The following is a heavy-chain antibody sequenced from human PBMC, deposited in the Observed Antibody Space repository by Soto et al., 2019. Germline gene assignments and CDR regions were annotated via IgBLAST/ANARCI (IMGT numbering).Heavy chain of an antibody. V-gene: IGHV1-69*13. CDR1: GDTFSSYA. Sequence: ASVKVSCKASGDTFSSYAISWVRQAPGQVLEWMGGIIPFFDTANYAQQFQGRVTITADESTSTAYMELSSLRSEDTAVYYFARHDCISSSCYYYYYYVMDVWGQGTTVTAP. D-gene: IGHD2-2*01. CDR3: ARHDCISSSCYYYYYYVMDV. J-gene: IGHJ6*02. CDR2: IIPFFDTA.